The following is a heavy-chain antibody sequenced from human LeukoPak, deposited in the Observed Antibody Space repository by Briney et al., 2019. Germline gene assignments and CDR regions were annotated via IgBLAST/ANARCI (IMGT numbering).Heavy chain of an antibody. CDR2: INQDGSDK. V-gene: IGHV3-7*02. CDR1: GFTFSNYL. Sequence: GGSLRLSCAGSGFTFSNYLMTWVRQAPGKALEWVANINQDGSDKYYVDSVKGRFTISRDNAKNSLYLEMNSLRDEDTAVYYCARVHRGYSYGRLDYWGQGTLVTVSS. J-gene: IGHJ4*02. CDR3: ARVHRGYSYGRLDY. D-gene: IGHD5-18*01.